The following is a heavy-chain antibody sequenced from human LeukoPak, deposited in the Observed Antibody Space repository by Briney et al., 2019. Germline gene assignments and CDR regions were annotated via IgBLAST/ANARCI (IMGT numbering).Heavy chain of an antibody. V-gene: IGHV4-34*01. CDR2: INHSGST. J-gene: IGHJ4*02. CDR1: GGSFSGYY. CDR3: ASYRQGYSSGWYVFGY. D-gene: IGHD6-19*01. Sequence: SETLSLTCAVYGGSFSGYYWSWIRQPPGKGLEWIGEINHSGSTNYNPSLKSRVTISVDTSKNQFSLKLSSVTAADTAVYYCASYRQGYSSGWYVFGYWGQGTLATVSS.